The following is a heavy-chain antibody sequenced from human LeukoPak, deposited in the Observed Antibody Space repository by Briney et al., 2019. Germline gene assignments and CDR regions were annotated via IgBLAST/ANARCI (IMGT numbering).Heavy chain of an antibody. CDR3: ARATGFSSGCYRYFDY. CDR2: IFYSRST. Sequence: SETLSLTCSVSGGSISSSSYYWGWIRQPPGKGLEWIGSIFYSRSTCYNASLQSRVTMSVDTSKNQFSLKLTSVTAADTAVYYCARATGFSSGCYRYFDYWGQGTLVTVSS. CDR1: GGSISSSSYY. D-gene: IGHD6-19*01. V-gene: IGHV4-39*01. J-gene: IGHJ4*02.